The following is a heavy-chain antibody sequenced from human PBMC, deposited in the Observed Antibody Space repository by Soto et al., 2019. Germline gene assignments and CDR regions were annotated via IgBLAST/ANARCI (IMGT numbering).Heavy chain of an antibody. CDR2: IIPIFGTA. V-gene: IGHV1-69*01. D-gene: IGHD2-21*02. CDR1: GGTFSSYA. J-gene: IGHJ5*02. CDR3: ARDLLSYCGGDCYTRGDWFDP. Sequence: QVQLVQSGAEVKKPGSSVKVSCKASGGTFSSYAISWVRQAPGQGLEWMGGIIPIFGTANYAQKFQGRVTITADESTSTAYMELSSLRSEDTAVYYCARDLLSYCGGDCYTRGDWFDPWGQGTLVTVSS.